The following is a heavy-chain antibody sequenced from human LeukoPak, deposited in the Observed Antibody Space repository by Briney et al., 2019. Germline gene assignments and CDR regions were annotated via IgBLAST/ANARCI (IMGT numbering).Heavy chain of an antibody. CDR2: IYYSGST. J-gene: IGHJ4*02. V-gene: IGHV4-59*08. Sequence: SETLSLTCTVSGGSISSYYWSWIRQPPGKGLEWIGYIYYSGSTNYNPSLKSRVTISVDTSKNQFSLKLSSVTAADTAVYYCARQVVGVTPFDYWGQGTLVTVSS. D-gene: IGHD1-26*01. CDR1: GGSISSYY. CDR3: ARQVVGVTPFDY.